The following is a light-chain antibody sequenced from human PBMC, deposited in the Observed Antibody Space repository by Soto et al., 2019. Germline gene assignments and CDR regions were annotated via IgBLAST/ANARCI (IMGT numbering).Light chain of an antibody. CDR3: SSYTTSNTRQIV. CDR2: DVS. V-gene: IGLV2-14*03. CDR1: SSDVGGYNY. J-gene: IGLJ1*01. Sequence: QSALTQPASVSGSPGQSITISCTGTSSDVGGYNYVSWYQHHPGKAPKLIIFDVSNRPSGVSNPFSGSKSGNTACLTISALQPEDEADYYCSSYTTSNTRQIVFGTGTKLTVL.